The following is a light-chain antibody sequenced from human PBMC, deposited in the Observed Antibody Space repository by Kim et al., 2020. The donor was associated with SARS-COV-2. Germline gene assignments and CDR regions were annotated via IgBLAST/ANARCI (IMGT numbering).Light chain of an antibody. CDR3: QQTDAFPFT. V-gene: IGKV1D-12*01. CDR2: GTS. Sequence: AYVGDIVTITCRASQNVRGWLSWYQQKPGLAPRLLISGTSNLENGVPSRFSGSGSGTDYTLTLSRLQPDDFATYFCQQTDAFPFTFGPGTKVDIK. J-gene: IGKJ3*01. CDR1: QNVRGW.